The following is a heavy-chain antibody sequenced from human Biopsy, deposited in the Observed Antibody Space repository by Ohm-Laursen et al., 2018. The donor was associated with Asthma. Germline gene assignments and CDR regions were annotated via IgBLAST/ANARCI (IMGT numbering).Heavy chain of an antibody. J-gene: IGHJ4*02. CDR1: GGTFNTYV. D-gene: IGHD2-2*01. CDR2: INSVFGTP. V-gene: IGHV1-69*13. CDR3: ARKAGSCISRTCYSLDF. Sequence: SVKVSCKSLGGTFNTYVIGWVRQGPGQGLERMGGINSVFGTPNYPQKFQDRVTITADDSTSTVYMELSSLRSEDTAVYYCARKAGSCISRTCYSLDFWGQGTLVTVSS.